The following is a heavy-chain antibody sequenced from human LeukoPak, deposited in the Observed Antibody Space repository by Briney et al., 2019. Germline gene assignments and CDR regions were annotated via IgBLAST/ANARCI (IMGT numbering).Heavy chain of an antibody. CDR3: ARRKSSSSGRGYYYYMDV. Sequence: GGSLRLSCAASGSTFSSYAMHWVRQAPGKGLEWVAVISYDGSNKYYADSVKGRFTISRDNSKNTLYLEMNSLRAEDTAVYYCARRKSSSSGRGYYYYMDVWGKGTTVTVSS. J-gene: IGHJ6*03. CDR1: GSTFSSYA. D-gene: IGHD6-6*01. CDR2: ISYDGSNK. V-gene: IGHV3-30*01.